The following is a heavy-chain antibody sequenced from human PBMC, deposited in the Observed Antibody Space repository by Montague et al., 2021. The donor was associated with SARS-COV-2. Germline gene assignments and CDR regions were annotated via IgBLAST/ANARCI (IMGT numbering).Heavy chain of an antibody. CDR2: INSNWGT. Sequence: SETLSLTCAVYGGSFGDDHWSRIRQPPGKGLEWIGYINSNWGTXXXPSXXXRLTMSVDTSKNQFSLQLRSMTPADTAVYFCARATSVRGAVSWFDPWGQGILVTVSS. V-gene: IGHV4-59*01. CDR3: ARATSVRGAVSWFDP. J-gene: IGHJ5*02. D-gene: IGHD3-10*01. CDR1: GGSFGDDH.